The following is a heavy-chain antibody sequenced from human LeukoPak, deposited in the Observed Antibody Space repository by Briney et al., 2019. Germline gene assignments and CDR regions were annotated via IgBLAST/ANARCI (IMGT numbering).Heavy chain of an antibody. CDR3: AKTIAADYYYVMDV. D-gene: IGHD6-25*01. V-gene: IGHV3-23*01. CDR2: ISSSGGST. J-gene: IGHJ6*02. Sequence: GGSLRLSCAASGFTFRSYAMSWVRQAPGKGLEWISGISSSGGSTYYADSVKGRFTISRDNSKNALYLQMNSLRAEDTAVHYCAKTIAADYYYVMDVWGQGTTVTVSS. CDR1: GFTFRSYA.